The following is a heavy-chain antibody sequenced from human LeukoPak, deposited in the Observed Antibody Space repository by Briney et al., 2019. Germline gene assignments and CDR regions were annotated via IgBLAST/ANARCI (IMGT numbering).Heavy chain of an antibody. CDR1: GYTFTGYY. V-gene: IGHV1-2*02. CDR3: ARGLYSSGWALFDY. Sequence: ASVKVSCKASGYTFTGYYMHWVRQAPGQGLEWMGWINPNSGGTNYAQKFQGRVTMTRDTSITTAYMELSRLRSDDTAVYYCARGLYSSGWALFDYWGQGTLVTVSS. J-gene: IGHJ4*02. D-gene: IGHD6-19*01. CDR2: INPNSGGT.